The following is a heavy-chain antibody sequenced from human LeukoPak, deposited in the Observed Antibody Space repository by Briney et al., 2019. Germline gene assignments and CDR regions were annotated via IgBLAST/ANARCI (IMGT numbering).Heavy chain of an antibody. CDR2: ISYDGSNK. CDR3: ARVSYYDSSGYRALNY. V-gene: IGHV3-30-3*01. CDR1: GFTFSSYA. J-gene: IGHJ4*02. Sequence: PGGSLRLSCAASGFTFSSYAMHWVRQAPGKGLEWVAVISYDGSNKYYADSVKGRFTISRDNSKNTLYLQMNSLRAEDTAVYYRARVSYYDSSGYRALNYWGQGTLVTVSS. D-gene: IGHD3-22*01.